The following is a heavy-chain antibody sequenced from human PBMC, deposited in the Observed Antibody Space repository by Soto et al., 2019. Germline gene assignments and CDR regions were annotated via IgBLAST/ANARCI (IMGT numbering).Heavy chain of an antibody. CDR2: IDYSGST. CDR3: ARQLGYCSGGSCYGAFDS. V-gene: IGHV4-39*01. Sequence: QLQLQESGPGLVKPSETLSLTCTVSGGSISRSSYYWGWIRQPPGKGLAWIGSIDYSGSTYYNPSLKSRVTMSLDTPRHQFSLRLSAVTDADTAVYYCARQLGYCSGGSCYGAFDSWGQGTMVTVSS. J-gene: IGHJ3*02. CDR1: GGSISRSSYY. D-gene: IGHD2-15*01.